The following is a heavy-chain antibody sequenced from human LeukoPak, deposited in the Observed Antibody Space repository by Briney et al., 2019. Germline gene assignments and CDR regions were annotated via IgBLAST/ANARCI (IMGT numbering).Heavy chain of an antibody. D-gene: IGHD3-9*01. CDR1: GYSISSGYY. J-gene: IGHJ3*02. CDR3: ARLRRDILTGYFAFDI. Sequence: ASETLSLTCTVSGYSISSGYYWGYIRQPPGKGLEWIGSIYHSGRTHYNPSLKSRVNISVDTSKNQFSLKLSSVTAADTAVYYCARLRRDILTGYFAFDIWGQGTMVTVSS. CDR2: IYHSGRT. V-gene: IGHV4-38-2*02.